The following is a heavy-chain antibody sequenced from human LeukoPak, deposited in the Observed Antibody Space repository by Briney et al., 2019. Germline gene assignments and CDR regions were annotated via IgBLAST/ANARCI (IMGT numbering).Heavy chain of an antibody. CDR1: GITFSSYG. J-gene: IGHJ6*03. CDR2: ISSTGGTT. D-gene: IGHD2-15*01. V-gene: IGHV3-23*01. CDR3: ARNGDRGAYCTGGTCYPYFYYYMDV. Sequence: GGSLRLSCAASGITFSSYGMSWVRQAPGKGLEWVSSISSTGGTTYYADSVKGRFTISRDNSKNTLYLQMNSLRAEDMAIYYCARNGDRGAYCTGGTCYPYFYYYMDVWGKGTTVTI.